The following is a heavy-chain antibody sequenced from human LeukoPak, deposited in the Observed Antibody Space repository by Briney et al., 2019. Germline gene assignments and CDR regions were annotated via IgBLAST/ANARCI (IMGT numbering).Heavy chain of an antibody. J-gene: IGHJ1*01. Sequence: QSGGSLRLSCAASGFTFSSYAMSWVRQAQGKGLEWVSAISGSGGSTYYADSVKGRFTISRDNSKNTLYLQMNSLRAEDTAVYYCAKDHATYCGGDCYSRHFQHWGQGTLVTVSS. CDR3: AKDHATYCGGDCYSRHFQH. D-gene: IGHD2-21*02. V-gene: IGHV3-23*01. CDR2: ISGSGGST. CDR1: GFTFSSYA.